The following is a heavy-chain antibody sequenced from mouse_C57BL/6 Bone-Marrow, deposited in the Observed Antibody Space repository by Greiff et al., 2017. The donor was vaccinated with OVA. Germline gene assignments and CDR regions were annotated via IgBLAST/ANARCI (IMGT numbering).Heavy chain of an antibody. J-gene: IGHJ4*01. CDR3: AKNYDGGDYYAMDY. CDR1: GFSLTSYG. V-gene: IGHV2-5*01. CDR2: IWRGGST. Sequence: QVQLQQSGPGLVQPSQSLSITCTVSGFSLTSYGVHWVRQSPGKGLEWLGVIWRGGSTDYNAAFMSRLSITKDNSKSQVFCKMNSLQADDTAIYYCAKNYDGGDYYAMDYWGQGTSVTVSS. D-gene: IGHD2-12*01.